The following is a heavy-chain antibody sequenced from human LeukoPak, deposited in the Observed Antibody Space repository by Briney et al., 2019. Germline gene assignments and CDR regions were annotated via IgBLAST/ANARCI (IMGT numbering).Heavy chain of an antibody. V-gene: IGHV4-4*02. J-gene: IGHJ4*02. CDR2: IYHSGST. CDR1: GCTISSSNW. CDR3: ARRGYSYGYADY. Sequence: SGTLTLTCAVSGCTISSSNWWSWVRPPPGERLEWIGEIYHSGSTNYNPSLKSRVTISVDKSKNQFSLKLSSVTAADTAVYYCARRGYSYGYADYWGQGTPVTVSS. D-gene: IGHD5-18*01.